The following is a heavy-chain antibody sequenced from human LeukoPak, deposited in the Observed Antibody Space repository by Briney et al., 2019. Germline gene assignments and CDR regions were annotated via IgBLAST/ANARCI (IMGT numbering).Heavy chain of an antibody. V-gene: IGHV3-48*03. Sequence: GGSLRLSCAASGFTFSIYEMNWVRQAPGKGLEWLSHISTSGNTIHYANSVEGRFTISRDDAKNSLYLQMNSLRVEDTALYFCARDATTAVGWVYMDVWGKGTTVTISS. CDR3: ARDATTAVGWVYMDV. CDR1: GFTFSIYE. J-gene: IGHJ6*03. CDR2: ISTSGNTI. D-gene: IGHD1-1*01.